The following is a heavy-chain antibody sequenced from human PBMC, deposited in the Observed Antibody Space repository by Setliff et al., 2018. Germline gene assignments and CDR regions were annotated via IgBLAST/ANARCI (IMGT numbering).Heavy chain of an antibody. V-gene: IGHV4-39*07. J-gene: IGHJ4*02. D-gene: IGHD5-18*01. CDR2: IYYSGST. CDR1: GGSISSSSYY. CDR3: ARGYSYGPFGY. Sequence: SETLSLTCTVSGGSISSSSYYWGWIRQPPGKGLEWIGSIYYSGSTYYNPSLKSRVTISVDTSKNQFSLKLSSVTAADTAVYYCARGYSYGPFGYWGQGTLVTVSS.